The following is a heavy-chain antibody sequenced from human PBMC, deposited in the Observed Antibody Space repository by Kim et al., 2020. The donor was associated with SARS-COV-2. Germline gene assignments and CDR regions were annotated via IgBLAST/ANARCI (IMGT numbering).Heavy chain of an antibody. V-gene: IGHV3-11*03. CDR3: AGTAPGYCSGGSCQDAFDI. Sequence: GGSLRLSCAASGFTFSDYYMSWIRQAPGKGLEWVSYISSSSSYTNYADSVKGRFTISRDNAKNSLYLQMNSLRAEDTAVYYCAGTAPGYCSGGSCQDAFDIWGQGTMVTVSS. CDR2: ISSSSSYT. J-gene: IGHJ3*02. D-gene: IGHD2-15*01. CDR1: GFTFSDYY.